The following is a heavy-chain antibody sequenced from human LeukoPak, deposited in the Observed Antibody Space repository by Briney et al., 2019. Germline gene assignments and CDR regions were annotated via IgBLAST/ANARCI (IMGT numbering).Heavy chain of an antibody. D-gene: IGHD3/OR15-3a*01. CDR1: GDSISSYY. V-gene: IGHV4-59*01. CDR3: ARQTGSGLFILP. Sequence: SETLSLTCTVSGDSISSYYWSWIRQPPGKGLEWIGYMYYSGSTNYNPSLKSRVTISVDTSKNQFSLKLSSVTAADTAVYYCARQTGSGLFILPGGQGTLVTVSS. J-gene: IGHJ4*02. CDR2: MYYSGST.